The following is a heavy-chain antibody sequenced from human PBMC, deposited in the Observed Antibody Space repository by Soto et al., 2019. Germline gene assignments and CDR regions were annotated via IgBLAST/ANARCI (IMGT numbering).Heavy chain of an antibody. D-gene: IGHD5-18*01. V-gene: IGHV1-69*12. CDR2: IIPMFGTA. CDR3: ASGIQLWLRRINNGYSG. J-gene: IGHJ4*02. Sequence: QVQLVQSGAEVKKPESSVKVSCKAPGGTFSTYAISWVRQAPGQGLEWMGGIIPMFGTANYAQSFQDRVTITADESTNTVYMERSSLRSEDTAVYSCASGIQLWLRRINNGYSGWGQGTLVTVSS. CDR1: GGTFSTYA.